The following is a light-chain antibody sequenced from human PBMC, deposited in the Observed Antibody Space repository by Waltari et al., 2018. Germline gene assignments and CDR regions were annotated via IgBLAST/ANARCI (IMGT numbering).Light chain of an antibody. CDR3: QQSYNIPYT. J-gene: IGKJ2*01. CDR1: QSVLDSSDNKNY. V-gene: IGKV4-1*01. CDR2: WAS. Sequence: DIVMTQSPDSLAVSLGERATFNSTSSQSVLDSSDNKNYLAWYQQKPGQPPKLLIYWASTRESGVPDRFSGSGSATDFTLTISSLQAEDVAVYYCQQSYNIPYTFGQGTKLEIK.